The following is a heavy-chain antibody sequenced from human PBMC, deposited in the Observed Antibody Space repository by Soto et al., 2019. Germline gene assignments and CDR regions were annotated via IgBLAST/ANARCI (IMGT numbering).Heavy chain of an antibody. V-gene: IGHV4-34*01. CDR1: GGSFSGYY. CDR2: INHSGST. Sequence: PSETLSLTCAVYGGSFSGYYWRWIRQPPGKGLEWIGEINHSGSTNYNPSLKSRVTISVDTSKNQFSLKLSSVTAADTAVYYCATSSRWQWLVYYFDYWGQGTLVTVSS. CDR3: ATSSRWQWLVYYFDY. J-gene: IGHJ4*02. D-gene: IGHD6-19*01.